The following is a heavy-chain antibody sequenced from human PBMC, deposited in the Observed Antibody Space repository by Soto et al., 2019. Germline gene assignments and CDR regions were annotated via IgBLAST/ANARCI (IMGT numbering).Heavy chain of an antibody. J-gene: IGHJ4*02. CDR1: GGSISSYY. CDR3: ARAPAAGHYFDY. Sequence: KTSETLSLTCTVSGGSISSYYWSWIRQPPGKGLEWIGYIYYSGSTNYNPSLKSRVTISVDTSKNQFSLKLSSVTAADTAVYYCARAPAAGHYFDYWGQGTLVTVSS. V-gene: IGHV4-59*01. CDR2: IYYSGST. D-gene: IGHD6-13*01.